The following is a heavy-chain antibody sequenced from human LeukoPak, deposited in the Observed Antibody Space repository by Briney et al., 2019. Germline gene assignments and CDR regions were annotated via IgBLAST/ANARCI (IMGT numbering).Heavy chain of an antibody. CDR2: IYYSGST. CDR1: GGSISSSSYY. CDR3: ARGPSYFQH. J-gene: IGHJ1*01. Sequence: SETLSLTCTVSGGSISSSSYYWSWIRQPPGKGLEWIGSIYYSGSTYYNPSLKSRVTISVDTSKNQFSLQLNSVTPEDTAVYYCARGPSYFQHWAQGTLVTVSS. V-gene: IGHV4-39*01.